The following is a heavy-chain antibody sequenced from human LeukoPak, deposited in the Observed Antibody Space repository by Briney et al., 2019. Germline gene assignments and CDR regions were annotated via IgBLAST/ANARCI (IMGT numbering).Heavy chain of an antibody. CDR1: GFRFTDYS. D-gene: IGHD2-8*02. V-gene: IGHV3-23*01. Sequence: GGSLRLSCAASGFRFTDYSMSWVRQAPGKGLQWVAGISGSGGNTNYADSVRGRFTISRDTRKNTLYLQMNSMRAEDTAVYFFAIRGVVIRVILVGFHKEAYYFDSWGQGALVTVSS. CDR2: ISGSGGNT. CDR3: AIRGVVIRVILVGFHKEAYYFDS. J-gene: IGHJ4*02.